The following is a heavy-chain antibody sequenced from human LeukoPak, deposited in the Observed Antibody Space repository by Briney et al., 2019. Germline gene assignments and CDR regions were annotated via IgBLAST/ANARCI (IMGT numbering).Heavy chain of an antibody. V-gene: IGHV3-30*18. CDR1: GFTFSSYG. CDR3: AKTAGRRAGIDY. J-gene: IGHJ4*02. D-gene: IGHD5-24*01. Sequence: GRSLRLSCAASGFTFSSYGMHWVRQAPGKGLEWVAVISYDGSNKYYADSVKGRFTISRDNSKNTLYLQMNSLRAEDTAVYYCAKTAGRRAGIDYWGQGTLVTVSP. CDR2: ISYDGSNK.